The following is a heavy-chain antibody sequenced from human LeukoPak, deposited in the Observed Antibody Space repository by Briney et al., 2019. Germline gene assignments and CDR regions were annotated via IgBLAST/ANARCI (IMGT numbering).Heavy chain of an antibody. D-gene: IGHD5-12*01. CDR1: GGSISNSSYY. CDR2: IYYSGST. J-gene: IGHJ4*02. V-gene: IGHV4-39*07. CDR3: ARDRGPYSGYDSYYFDY. Sequence: SETLSLTCTVSGGSISNSSYYWGWIRQPPGKGLEWIGTIYYSGSTYYNPSLKSRVSISVDTSKNQFSLKLCSVTAADTAVYYCARDRGPYSGYDSYYFDYWGQGTLVTVSS.